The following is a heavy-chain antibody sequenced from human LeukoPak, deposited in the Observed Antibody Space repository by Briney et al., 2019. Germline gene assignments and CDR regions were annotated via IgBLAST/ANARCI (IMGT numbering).Heavy chain of an antibody. D-gene: IGHD6-19*01. Sequence: GGSLRLSCAASGFTFSSYWMHWVRQAPGKGLVWVSRINTDGSSTNYADSVKGRFTISRDNAKNTLYLQMNSLRAEDTAVYYCARVLAVAGSPRSFDIWGQGTLVTVSS. CDR2: INTDGSST. V-gene: IGHV3-74*01. CDR3: ARVLAVAGSPRSFDI. CDR1: GFTFSSYW. J-gene: IGHJ3*02.